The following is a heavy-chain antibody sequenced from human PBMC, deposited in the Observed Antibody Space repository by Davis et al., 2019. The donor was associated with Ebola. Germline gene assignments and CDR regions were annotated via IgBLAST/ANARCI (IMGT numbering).Heavy chain of an antibody. Sequence: GESLKISCAASGFTFSSYAMSWVRQAPGKGLEWVSAISGSGGSTYYADSVKGRFTISRDNSKNTLYLQMNSLRAEDTAVYYCARWGGGDCSGGSCYSSGGMDVWGKGTTVTVSS. V-gene: IGHV3-23*01. CDR1: GFTFSSYA. D-gene: IGHD2-15*01. J-gene: IGHJ6*04. CDR3: ARWGGGDCSGGSCYSSGGMDV. CDR2: ISGSGGST.